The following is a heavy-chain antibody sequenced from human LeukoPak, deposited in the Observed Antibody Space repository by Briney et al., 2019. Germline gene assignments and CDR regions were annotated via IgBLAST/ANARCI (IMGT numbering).Heavy chain of an antibody. CDR2: IKQDGSEK. D-gene: IGHD5-18*01. J-gene: IGHJ4*02. CDR3: AREKGYSYGKDY. Sequence: GGSLRLSCAASGFTFSSYLMSWVRQAPGKGLEWVANIKQDGSEKYYVDSVKGRFTISRDNAKNSLYLQMNSLRAEDTAVYYCAREKGYSYGKDYWGQGTLVTVSS. CDR1: GFTFSSYL. V-gene: IGHV3-7*01.